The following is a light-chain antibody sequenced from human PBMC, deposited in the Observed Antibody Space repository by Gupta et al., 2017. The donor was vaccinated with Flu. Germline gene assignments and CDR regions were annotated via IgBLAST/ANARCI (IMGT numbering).Light chain of an antibody. J-gene: IGKJ4*01. CDR1: QTISSW. CDR3: QQYDSSPLT. CDR2: KAS. V-gene: IGKV1-5*03. Sequence: GDRVTITCRASQTISSWLAWYQQKPGKAPKLLIYKASSLESGVPSRFSGSGSGTEFTLTISSLQPDDFASYYCQQYDSSPLTFGGGTKVEI.